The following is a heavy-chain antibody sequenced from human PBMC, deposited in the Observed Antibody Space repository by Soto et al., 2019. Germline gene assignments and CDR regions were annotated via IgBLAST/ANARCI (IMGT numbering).Heavy chain of an antibody. J-gene: IGHJ6*02. CDR2: ISYDGSNK. D-gene: IGHD6-13*01. V-gene: IGHV3-30*18. CDR3: AKVGSPGIAAADYYYYYGMDV. Sequence: GGSLRLSCAASGFTFSSYGMHWVRQAPGKGLEWVAVISYDGSNKYYADSVKGRFTISRDNSKNTLYLQMNSLRAEDTAVYYCAKVGSPGIAAADYYYYYGMDVWGQGITVTVSS. CDR1: GFTFSSYG.